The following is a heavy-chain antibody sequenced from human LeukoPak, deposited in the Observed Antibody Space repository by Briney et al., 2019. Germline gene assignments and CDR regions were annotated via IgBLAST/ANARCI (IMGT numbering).Heavy chain of an antibody. V-gene: IGHV4-34*01. J-gene: IGHJ5*02. CDR1: GGSFSGYY. CDR3: ARVGMVRGVHS. Sequence: PSETLSLTCAVYGGSFSGYYWSWIRQPPGKGLEWIGEINHSGSTNYNPSLKSRVTISVDTPKNQFSLKLSSVTAADTAVYYCARVGMVRGVHSWGQGTLVTVSS. D-gene: IGHD3-10*01. CDR2: INHSGST.